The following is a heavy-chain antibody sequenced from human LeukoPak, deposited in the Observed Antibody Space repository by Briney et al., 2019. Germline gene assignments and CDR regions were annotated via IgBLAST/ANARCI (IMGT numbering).Heavy chain of an antibody. CDR3: VRVVSESGARYFDV. J-gene: IGHJ2*01. CDR1: GGTFTDSA. D-gene: IGHD7-27*01. V-gene: IGHV1-69*04. CDR2: IVPSMGAT. Sequence: SVKVSCKASGGTFTDSAFGWVRQAPGQRPEWMGRIVPSMGATNYAERFKDRVTLTADTSTTTVHLEVSSLRSEDTAMYYGVRVVSESGARYFDVWGRGTLVTVSS.